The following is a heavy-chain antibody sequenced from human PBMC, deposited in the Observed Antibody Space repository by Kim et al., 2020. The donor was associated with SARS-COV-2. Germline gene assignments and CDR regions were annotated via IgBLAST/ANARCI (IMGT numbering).Heavy chain of an antibody. Sequence: GGSLRLSCAASGFTFRRSSIPCFLQAPGKGLEWVAVISYDGSNKYYADSVKGRFTISRDNSKNTLHLQMNSLRAEDTAVYYCARVRGGSYFRPFDLWGQGPLVTVSS. D-gene: IGHD1-26*01. CDR1: GFTFRRSS. J-gene: IGHJ4*02. V-gene: IGHV3-30*04. CDR3: ARVRGGSYFRPFDL. CDR2: ISYDGSNK.